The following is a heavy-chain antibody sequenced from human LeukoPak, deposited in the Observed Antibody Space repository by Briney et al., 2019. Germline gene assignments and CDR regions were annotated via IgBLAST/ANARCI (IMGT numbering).Heavy chain of an antibody. V-gene: IGHV3-64*01. Sequence: GGSLRLSCAASGFTFSSYAMHWVRQAPGKGLEYVSAISSNGGSTYYANSVKGRFTISRDNSKNTLYLQMGSLRAEDMAVYYCARASGYGHYDSSGPKGFDYWAREPWSPSPQ. CDR1: GFTFSSYA. CDR2: ISSNGGST. D-gene: IGHD3-22*01. J-gene: IGHJ4*02. CDR3: ARASGYGHYDSSGPKGFDY.